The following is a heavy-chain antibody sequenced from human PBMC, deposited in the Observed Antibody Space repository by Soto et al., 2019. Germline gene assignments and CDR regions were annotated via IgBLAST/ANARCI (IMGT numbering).Heavy chain of an antibody. CDR2: SNAGNGNT. D-gene: IGHD2-21*02. Sequence: QVQLVQSGAEEKKPGASVKVSCKASGYTFTSYAMHWVRQAPGQRLEWMVWSNAGNGNTKYSQKFQGRVTITRDTSASTAYMELSSLRSEDTAVYYCASAWVVVPAPDYWGQGTLVTVSS. CDR1: GYTFTSYA. CDR3: ASAWVVVPAPDY. J-gene: IGHJ4*02. V-gene: IGHV1-3*05.